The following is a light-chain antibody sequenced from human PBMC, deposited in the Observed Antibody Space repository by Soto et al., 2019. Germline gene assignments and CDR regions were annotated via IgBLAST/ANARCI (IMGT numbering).Light chain of an antibody. Sequence: DIVLTQSPGTLSVSPGERATLSCRASETISRNYLAWYQQEPGQSPSLLIYGTSNRATGIPDRFSGSGSGTDFTLTIRRLEPEDSSIYYCQQYVSWTFGQGTKVEIK. CDR3: QQYVSWT. CDR2: GTS. J-gene: IGKJ1*01. V-gene: IGKV3-20*01. CDR1: ETISRNY.